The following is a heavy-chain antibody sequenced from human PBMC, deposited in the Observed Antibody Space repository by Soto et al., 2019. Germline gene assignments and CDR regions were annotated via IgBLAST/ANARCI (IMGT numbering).Heavy chain of an antibody. D-gene: IGHD2-2*02. J-gene: IGHJ6*02. V-gene: IGHV1-69*01. Sequence: QVQLVQSGAEVKKPGSSVKVSCKAYGGTFSSYAISWVRQAPGQGLEWMGGIIPIFGTANYAQKFQGRVTITSDESTSTSYMELSSRRTEDTAGEYCAIVVDIVVIPAAILRLVYYDYGTDVWGQGTTITVS. CDR3: AIVVDIVVIPAAILRLVYYDYGTDV. CDR2: IIPIFGTA. CDR1: GGTFSSYA.